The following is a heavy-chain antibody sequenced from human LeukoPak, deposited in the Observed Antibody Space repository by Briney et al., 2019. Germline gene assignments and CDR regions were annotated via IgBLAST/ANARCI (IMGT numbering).Heavy chain of an antibody. D-gene: IGHD6-13*01. CDR2: IYYSGST. Sequence: SETLSLTCTVSGGSISSYYWSWLRQPPGKGLEWIGYIYYSGSTNYNPSLKSRVTISVDTSKNQFSLKLSSVTAADTAVYYCAREGYSSSVWFDPWGQGTLVTVSS. V-gene: IGHV4-59*01. CDR3: AREGYSSSVWFDP. J-gene: IGHJ5*02. CDR1: GGSISSYY.